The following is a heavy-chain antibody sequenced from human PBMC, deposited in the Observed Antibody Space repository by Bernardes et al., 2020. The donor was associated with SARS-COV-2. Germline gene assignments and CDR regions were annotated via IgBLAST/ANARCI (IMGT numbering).Heavy chain of an antibody. J-gene: IGHJ2*01. Sequence: SETLSLTRTVSGGSIGSYYWAWIRQPPGKGLEWIGYIYYSGSTNYNPSLKSRVTISVDWSQNQFSLNLSSVTPADTAVYYCARDLSHLVRRGFDLWGRGTLVTVSS. CDR3: ARDLSHLVRRGFDL. CDR1: GGSIGSYY. D-gene: IGHD3-10*01. CDR2: IYYSGST. V-gene: IGHV4-59*01.